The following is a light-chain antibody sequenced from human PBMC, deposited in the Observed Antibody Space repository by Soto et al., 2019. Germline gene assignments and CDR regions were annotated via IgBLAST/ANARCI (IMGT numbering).Light chain of an antibody. CDR1: SSDVGGYNY. CDR2: DVS. CDR3: RPYTSSIPLGV. V-gene: IGLV2-14*01. J-gene: IGLJ1*01. Sequence: QSVLTQPASVSGSPGQSITISCTGTSSDVGGYNYVSWYQQHPGKAPKLMIYDVSNRPSGVSNRFSGSKSGNTASLTISGLQAEDESDYHCRPYTSSIPLGVCVTATMVTV.